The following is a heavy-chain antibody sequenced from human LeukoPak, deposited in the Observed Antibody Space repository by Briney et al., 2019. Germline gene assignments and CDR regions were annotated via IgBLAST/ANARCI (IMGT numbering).Heavy chain of an antibody. CDR2: SSGGGRDT. D-gene: IGHD6-19*01. J-gene: IGHJ3*02. CDR3: ARRGGSNGWGAFDI. V-gene: IGHV3-23*01. CDR1: GFTFRNHA. Sequence: PGGSLRLSCVGSGFTFRNHAMNWVRLAPGKGLEWISTSSGGGRDTYYGDSVKGRFTISRDNSKNILYLQMNSLNGADTALYYCARRGGSNGWGAFDIWGQGTMVTVSS.